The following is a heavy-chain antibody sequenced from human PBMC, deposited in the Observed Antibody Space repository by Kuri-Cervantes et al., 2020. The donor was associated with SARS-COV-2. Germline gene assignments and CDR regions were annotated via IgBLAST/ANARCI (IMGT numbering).Heavy chain of an antibody. CDR2: IYSGGSI. D-gene: IGHD5-18*01. V-gene: IGHV3-53*01. J-gene: IGHJ4*02. Sequence: GGSLRLSCAASGFTVSSNYMSWVRQAPGKGLEWVSVIYSGGSIYYADSVKGRFTISRDNAKNSLCLQMNSLRAEDTAVYYCAREDSYGYGDYWGQGTLVTVSS. CDR1: GFTVSSNY. CDR3: AREDSYGYGDY.